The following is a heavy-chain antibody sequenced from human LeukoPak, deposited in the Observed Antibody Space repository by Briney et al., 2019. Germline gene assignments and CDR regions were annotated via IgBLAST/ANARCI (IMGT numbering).Heavy chain of an antibody. CDR2: IRSKAYGGTT. Sequence: GGSLRLSCAASGFTFSSYWMSWVRQAPGKGLEWIGFIRSKAYGGTTEYAASVKGRFTISRDDSKSIAYLQMNSLKTEDTAVYYCTTSGRVSSDYWGQGTLVTVSS. J-gene: IGHJ4*02. V-gene: IGHV3-49*04. CDR3: TTSGRVSSDY. D-gene: IGHD6-19*01. CDR1: GFTFSSYW.